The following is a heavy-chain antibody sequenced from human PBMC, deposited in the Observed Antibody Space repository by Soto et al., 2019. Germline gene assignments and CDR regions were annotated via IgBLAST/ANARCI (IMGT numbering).Heavy chain of an antibody. D-gene: IGHD3-22*01. Sequence: ASVKVSCKASGYTFTSYYMHWVRQAPGQGLEWMGIINPSGGSTSCAQKFQGRVTMTRDTSTSTVYMELSSLRSEDTAVYYCARDSVLDYYDSSGTDAFDIWGQGTMVTVSS. CDR2: INPSGGST. V-gene: IGHV1-46*01. CDR3: ARDSVLDYYDSSGTDAFDI. CDR1: GYTFTSYY. J-gene: IGHJ3*02.